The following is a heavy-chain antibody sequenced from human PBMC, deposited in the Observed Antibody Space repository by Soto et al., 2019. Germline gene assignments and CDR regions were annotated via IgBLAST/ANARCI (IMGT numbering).Heavy chain of an antibody. CDR2: IYYSGDT. V-gene: IGHV4-59*01. CDR1: GGSISSYY. Sequence: SETLSLTCTVSGGSISSYYWSWIRQPPGKGLEWLGYIYYSGDTHYNPSLKSRVTISIDTSKNQFSLRLRSVTDADTALYYCAKGRSYYYYYGVDVWGQGTTVTVSS. J-gene: IGHJ6*02. CDR3: AKGRSYYYYYGVDV.